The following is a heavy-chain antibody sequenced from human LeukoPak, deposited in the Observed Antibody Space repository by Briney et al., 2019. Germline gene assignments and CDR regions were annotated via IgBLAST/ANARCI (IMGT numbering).Heavy chain of an antibody. CDR3: ARETLDLRHSDY. V-gene: IGHV3-72*01. CDR2: TKNKADSYIT. CDR1: GFTFSDHY. J-gene: IGHJ4*02. Sequence: PGGALRLSCAAFGFTFSDHYMDWVRQAPGKGLGWVGRTKNKADSYITEYAASVKVRFTISRDDSKNSLYLQMNSLKTEDTAVYYCARETLDLRHSDYWGQGTLVTVSS.